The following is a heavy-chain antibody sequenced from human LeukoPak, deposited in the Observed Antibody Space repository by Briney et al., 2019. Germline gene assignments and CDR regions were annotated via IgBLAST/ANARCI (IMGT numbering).Heavy chain of an antibody. Sequence: SEKVSCTAFGYTFTSYYIPWMRQTPVHELEWMGIINPLGGSKSYAQKFQGRVTMTRDMSTSTVYMELSSLRSEDTAVYYCARTRMEYYDFWSGYFEFDYWGQGTLVTVSS. D-gene: IGHD3-3*01. V-gene: IGHV1-46*01. CDR3: ARTRMEYYDFWSGYFEFDY. CDR2: INPLGGSK. CDR1: GYTFTSYY. J-gene: IGHJ4*02.